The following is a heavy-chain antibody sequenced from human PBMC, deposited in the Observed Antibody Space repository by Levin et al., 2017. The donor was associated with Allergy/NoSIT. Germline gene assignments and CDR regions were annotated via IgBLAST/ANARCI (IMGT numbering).Heavy chain of an antibody. V-gene: IGHV3-30*18. J-gene: IGHJ3*02. CDR2: ISYDGSNK. CDR3: AKGVTMIVVDRGAFDI. D-gene: IGHD3-22*01. CDR1: GFTFSSYG. Sequence: GESLKISCAASGFTFSSYGMHWVRQAPGKGLEWVAVISYDGSNKYYADSVKGRFTISRDNSKNTLYLQMNSLRAEDTAVYYCAKGVTMIVVDRGAFDIWGQGTMVTVSS.